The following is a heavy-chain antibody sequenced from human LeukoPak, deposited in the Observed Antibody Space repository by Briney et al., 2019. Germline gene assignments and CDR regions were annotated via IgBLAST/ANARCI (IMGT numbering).Heavy chain of an antibody. CDR2: IYYSGST. J-gene: IGHJ4*02. Sequence: PSETLSLSCTASGCTVSSNYRSWIRQPPGKGLEWIGYIYYSGSTNYNPSLKSRVTISVDKSKNQFSLKLSSVTAADTAVYYCARERGHDYGDYMFDYWGQGTLVTVSS. D-gene: IGHD4-17*01. CDR3: ARERGHDYGDYMFDY. CDR1: GCTVSSNY. V-gene: IGHV4-59*02.